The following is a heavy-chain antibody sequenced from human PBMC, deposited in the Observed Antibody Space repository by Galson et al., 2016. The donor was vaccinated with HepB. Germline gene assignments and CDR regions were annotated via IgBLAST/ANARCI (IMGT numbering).Heavy chain of an antibody. D-gene: IGHD3-3*01. CDR2: INPRTGAT. CDR1: GYTFIGHW. J-gene: IGHJ5*02. CDR3: ARDHSFADSARWFDP. V-gene: IGHV1-46*01. Sequence: SVKVSCKASGYTFIGHWMHWVRQAPGQGLEWMGIINPRTGATGYAQNFQGRITLTSDTPANTVYMEMSSLRSEDTAVYYCARDHSFADSARWFDPWGQGTLLIVSS.